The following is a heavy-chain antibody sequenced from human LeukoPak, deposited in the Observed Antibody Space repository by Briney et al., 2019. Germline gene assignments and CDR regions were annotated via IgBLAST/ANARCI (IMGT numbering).Heavy chain of an antibody. D-gene: IGHD3-9*01. CDR1: GFTFSSYS. J-gene: IGHJ3*02. CDR2: ISSSSSYI. Sequence: GGSLRLSCSASGFTFSSYSMNWVRQAPGKGLEWVSSISSSSSYIYYADSVKGRFTISRDNAKNSLYLQMNSLRAEDTAVYYCARAHLLRYFDWLPNDAFDIWGQGTMVTVSS. V-gene: IGHV3-21*01. CDR3: ARAHLLRYFDWLPNDAFDI.